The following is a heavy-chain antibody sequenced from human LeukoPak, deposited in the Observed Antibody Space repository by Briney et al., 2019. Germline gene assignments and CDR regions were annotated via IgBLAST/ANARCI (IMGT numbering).Heavy chain of an antibody. CDR2: ISSSSSYI. CDR1: GFTFSSYG. V-gene: IGHV3-21*01. D-gene: IGHD3-22*01. CDR3: ARAVYYYDSSGYYGDDY. Sequence: GGSLRLSCAASGFTFSSYGMHWVRQAPGKGLEWVSSISSSSSYIYYADSVKGRFTISRDNAKNSLYLQMNSLRAEDTAVYYCARAVYYYDSSGYYGDDYWGQGTLVTVS. J-gene: IGHJ4*02.